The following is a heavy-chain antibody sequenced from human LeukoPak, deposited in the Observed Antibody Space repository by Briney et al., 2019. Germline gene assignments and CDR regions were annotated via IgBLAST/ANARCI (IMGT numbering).Heavy chain of an antibody. J-gene: IGHJ6*03. CDR2: IKQDGSEK. V-gene: IGHV3-7*01. D-gene: IGHD7-27*01. CDR1: GFIVSHNY. CDR3: ARYLGIYYYYYYMDV. Sequence: PGGSLRLSCAASGFIVSHNYMTWVRQAPGKGLEWVANIKQDGSEKYYVDSVKGRFTISRDNAKNSLHLQMNSLRAEDTAVYYCARYLGIYYYYYYMDVWGKGTTVTVSS.